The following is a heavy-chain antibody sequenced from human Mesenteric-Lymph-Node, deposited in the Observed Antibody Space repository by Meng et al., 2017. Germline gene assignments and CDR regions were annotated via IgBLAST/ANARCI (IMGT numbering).Heavy chain of an antibody. V-gene: IGHV2-70*20. D-gene: IGHD2-2*01. J-gene: IGHJ6*02. CDR2: IDWDDDK. CDR3: ARIPRGYCSSTSCYEGYYYGMDV. Sequence: SGPTLVKPTQTLTLTCTFPGFSLSTSGICVSWVRQPPGKALEWLALIDWDDDKYYSTSLKTRLTISKDTSKNQVVLTMTNMDPVDTATYYCARIPRGYCSSTSCYEGYYYGMDVWGQGTTVTVSS. CDR1: GFSLSTSGIC.